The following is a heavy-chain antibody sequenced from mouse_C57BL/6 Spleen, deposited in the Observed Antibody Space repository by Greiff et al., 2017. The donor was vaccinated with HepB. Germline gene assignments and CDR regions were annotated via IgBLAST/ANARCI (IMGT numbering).Heavy chain of an antibody. CDR1: GFSFNTYA. CDR2: IRSKSNNYAT. D-gene: IGHD2-10*02. Sequence: EVHLVESGGGLVQPKGSLKLSCAASGFSFNTYAMNWVRQAPGKGLEWVARIRSKSNNYATYYADSVKDRFTISRDDSESMLYLQMNNLKTEDTAMYYCVRHGLGYAMDYWGQGTSVTVSS. J-gene: IGHJ4*01. CDR3: VRHGLGYAMDY. V-gene: IGHV10-1*01.